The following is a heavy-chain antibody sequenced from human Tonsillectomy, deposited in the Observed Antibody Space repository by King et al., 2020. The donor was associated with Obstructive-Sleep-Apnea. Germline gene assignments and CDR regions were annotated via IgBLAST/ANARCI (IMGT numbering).Heavy chain of an antibody. CDR1: GFTFSSYA. V-gene: IGHV3-23*04. Sequence: VQLVESGGGLVQPGGSLRLSCAASGFTFSSYAMIWVRQAPGKGLEWVSAISGSGGSTYYADSVKGRFTISRDNSKNTLYLQMNSLSAEDKAVYYCAKDRGYCSSTSCYLDAFDIWGQGTMVTVSS. J-gene: IGHJ3*02. CDR3: AKDRGYCSSTSCYLDAFDI. D-gene: IGHD2-2*01. CDR2: ISGSGGST.